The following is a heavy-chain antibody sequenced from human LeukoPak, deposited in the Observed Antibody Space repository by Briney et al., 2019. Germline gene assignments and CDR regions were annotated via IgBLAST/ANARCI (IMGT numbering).Heavy chain of an antibody. Sequence: GRSLRLSCAASGFTFSSYAMHWVRQAPGKGLEWVAVISYDGSNKYYADSVKGRFTISRDNSKNTLYLQMNSLRAEDTAVYYCAREPRSLNPNFDYWGQGTLVTVSS. CDR2: ISYDGSNK. V-gene: IGHV3-30-3*01. J-gene: IGHJ4*02. CDR3: AREPRSLNPNFDY. CDR1: GFTFSSYA. D-gene: IGHD1-14*01.